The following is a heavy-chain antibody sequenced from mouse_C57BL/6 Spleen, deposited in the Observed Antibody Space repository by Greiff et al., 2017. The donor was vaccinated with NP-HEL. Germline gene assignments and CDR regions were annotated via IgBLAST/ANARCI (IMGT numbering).Heavy chain of an antibody. V-gene: IGHV1-82*01. D-gene: IGHD2-1*01. J-gene: IGHJ2*01. Sequence: QVQLQQSGPELVKPGASVKISCKASGYAFSSSWMNWVKQRPGKGLEWIGRIYPGDGDTNYNGKFKGKATLTADKSSSTAYMQLSSLTSEDSAVYFCARSPVYGNYFDYWGQGTTLTVSS. CDR1: GYAFSSSW. CDR2: IYPGDGDT. CDR3: ARSPVYGNYFDY.